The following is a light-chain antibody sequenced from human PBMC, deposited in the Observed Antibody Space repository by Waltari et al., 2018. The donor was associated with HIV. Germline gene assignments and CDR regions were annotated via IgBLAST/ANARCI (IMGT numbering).Light chain of an antibody. Sequence: EVVLTQSPDTLSLSPGEGAVLSCGASQSVNSNSLAWYQQKPGQAPRLLIFAASSRATGIPDRFSGSGSGTDFTLAISGLKPEDFATYYCQQYGSSPQTFGQGTKLEIK. J-gene: IGKJ2*01. V-gene: IGKV3-20*01. CDR1: QSVNSNS. CDR2: AAS. CDR3: QQYGSSPQT.